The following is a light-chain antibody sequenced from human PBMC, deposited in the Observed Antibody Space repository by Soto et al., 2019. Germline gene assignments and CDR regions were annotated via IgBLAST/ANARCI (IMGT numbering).Light chain of an antibody. V-gene: IGKV1-5*03. Sequence: DIQMTQSPSTLSASVGDRVTITCRASQSISSWLAWYQQKPGKAPKLLIYKASSLESGVPSRFSGSGSGTEFTLTISSLHLDDFETNYGQRYNSYFGLTCGGGTKVDIK. CDR3: QRYNSYFGLT. CDR2: KAS. CDR1: QSISSW. J-gene: IGKJ4*01.